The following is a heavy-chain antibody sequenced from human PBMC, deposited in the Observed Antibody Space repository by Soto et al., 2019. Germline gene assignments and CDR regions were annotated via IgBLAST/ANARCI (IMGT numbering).Heavy chain of an antibody. Sequence: GGSLRLSCAASGFTFSSYAMHWVRQAPGKGLEWVAVISYDGSNKYYADSVKGRFTISRDNSKNTLYLQMNSLRAEDTAVYYCARDDGGFDPWGQGTLVTVSS. CDR1: GFTFSSYA. D-gene: IGHD4-17*01. CDR2: ISYDGSNK. J-gene: IGHJ5*02. V-gene: IGHV3-30-3*01. CDR3: ARDDGGFDP.